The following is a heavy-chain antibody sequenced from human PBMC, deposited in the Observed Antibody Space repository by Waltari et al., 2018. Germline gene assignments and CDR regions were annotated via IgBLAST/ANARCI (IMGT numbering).Heavy chain of an antibody. CDR3: AKVLVATVTAAPLFDY. V-gene: IGHV3-23*01. D-gene: IGHD4-17*01. Sequence: EVQLLESGGSLVQPGGSLRLSCAASGFPFSSYAMSWVRQAPGKGLEWVSAIIRSGVTTYYADSVKGRFTISRDNSKNTLFLQMNSLRAEDTAVYYCAKVLVATVTAAPLFDYWGQGALVTVSS. J-gene: IGHJ4*02. CDR2: IIRSGVTT. CDR1: GFPFSSYA.